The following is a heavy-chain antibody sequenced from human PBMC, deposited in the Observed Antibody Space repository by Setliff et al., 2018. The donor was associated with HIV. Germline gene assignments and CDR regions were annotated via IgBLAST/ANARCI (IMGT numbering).Heavy chain of an antibody. CDR1: GGSISGHY. CDR3: ARADSGYDLGELYYFDS. Sequence: PSETLSLTCTVSGGSISGHYWSWIRQSPGKGLEYLSFTFHSGSIESNHPLNSRVTMSVDTSTTQFYLQLTSVTAADTAVYYCARADSGYDLGELYYFDSWGQGTLVTVSS. CDR2: TFHSGSI. V-gene: IGHV4-59*11. J-gene: IGHJ4*02. D-gene: IGHD5-12*01.